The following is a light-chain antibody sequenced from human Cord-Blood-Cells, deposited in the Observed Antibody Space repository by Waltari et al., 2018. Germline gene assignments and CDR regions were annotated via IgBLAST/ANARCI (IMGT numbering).Light chain of an antibody. V-gene: IGLV1-47*01. J-gene: IGLJ3*02. CDR3: AAWDDSLSGPGV. CDR2: RNN. Sequence: QSVLTQPPSASGTPGQRVTISCSGSSSNIGRNYVYWYQQLPGTAPKLLIYRNNQRPSGVPDRFSGSKSGTSASLAISGLRSEDEADYYCAAWDDSLSGPGVFGGGTKLTVL. CDR1: SSNIGRNY.